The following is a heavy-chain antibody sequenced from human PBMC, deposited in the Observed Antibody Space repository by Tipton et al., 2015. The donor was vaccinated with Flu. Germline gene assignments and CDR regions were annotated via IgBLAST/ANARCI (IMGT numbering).Heavy chain of an antibody. CDR1: AYTFTGYY. CDR3: AAEGYSSRGYGY. CDR2: INPSGGST. V-gene: IGHV1-46*01. J-gene: IGHJ4*02. D-gene: IGHD6-13*01. Sequence: QLVQSGAEVKKPGASVKVSCKASAYTFTGYYMHWVRQAPGQGLEWMGIINPSGGSTNYAQKFQGRVTMTRDTSTSTVYMELSSLRSEDTAVYYCAAEGYSSRGYGYWGQGTLVTVSS.